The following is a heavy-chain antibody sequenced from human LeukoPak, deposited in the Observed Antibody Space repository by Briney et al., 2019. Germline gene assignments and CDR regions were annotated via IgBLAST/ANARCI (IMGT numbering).Heavy chain of an antibody. CDR3: ARGHSYGSIDY. D-gene: IGHD5-18*01. J-gene: IGHJ4*02. V-gene: IGHV3-66*02. CDR2: IYSGGST. CDR1: GFIVSSNY. Sequence: PGGSLRLSCAASGFIVSSNYMSWVRQAPGKGLEWVSVIYSGGSTYYADSVKGRFTISRDNSKNTLYLQMNSLRAEDTAVYYCARGHSYGSIDYWGQGTLVTVSS.